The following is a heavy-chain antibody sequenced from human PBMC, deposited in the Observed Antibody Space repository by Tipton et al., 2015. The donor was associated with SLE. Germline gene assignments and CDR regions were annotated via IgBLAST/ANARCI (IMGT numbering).Heavy chain of an antibody. V-gene: IGHV3-74*01. CDR1: GFTFNNYW. Sequence: SLRFSCAASGFTFNNYWMHWFRQVPGKGLEWVSRIDHDGSGTSYADSVEDRFTISRDNTKKTLYLQMNSLRAEDTAVYYCARAVADWGWLVVYWGRGTQVTVSS. D-gene: IGHD6-19*01. J-gene: IGHJ4*02. CDR3: ARAVADWGWLVVY. CDR2: IDHDGSGT.